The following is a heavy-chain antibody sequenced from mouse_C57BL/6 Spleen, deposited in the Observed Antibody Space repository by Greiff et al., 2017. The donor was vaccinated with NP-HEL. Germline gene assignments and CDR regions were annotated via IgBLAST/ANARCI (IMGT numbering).Heavy chain of an antibody. D-gene: IGHD1-1*01. Sequence: EVKLMESGPELVKPGASVKIPCKASGYTFTDYNMDWVKQSHGKSLEWIGDINPNNGGTIYNQKFKGKATLTVDKSSSTAYMELRSLTSEDTAVYYCARSLRSYYAMDYWGQGTSVTVSS. J-gene: IGHJ4*01. CDR1: GYTFTDYN. CDR3: ARSLRSYYAMDY. CDR2: INPNNGGT. V-gene: IGHV1-18*01.